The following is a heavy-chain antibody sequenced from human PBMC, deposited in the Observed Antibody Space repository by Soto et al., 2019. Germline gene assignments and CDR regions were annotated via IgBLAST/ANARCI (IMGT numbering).Heavy chain of an antibody. J-gene: IGHJ4*02. CDR1: GFTFTSSA. D-gene: IGHD6-13*01. V-gene: IGHV1-58*02. Sequence: SVKVSCKASGFTFTSSAMQWVRQARGQRLEWIGWIVVGSGNTNYAQKFQERVTITRDMSTSTAYMELSSLRSEDTAVYYCAAEVAAAGTKRFDYWGQGTLVTVSS. CDR2: IVVGSGNT. CDR3: AAEVAAAGTKRFDY.